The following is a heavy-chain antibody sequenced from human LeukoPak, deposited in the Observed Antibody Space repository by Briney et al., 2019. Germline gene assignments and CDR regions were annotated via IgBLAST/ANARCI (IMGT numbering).Heavy chain of an antibody. V-gene: IGHV4-59*01. CDR3: ARAGTTVTTYDY. CDR2: IYYSGST. D-gene: IGHD4-17*01. Sequence: SETLSPTWTVSGXSISSYYWSWIRQPPGRGLEWIGYIYYSGSTNYNPSLKSRVTISVDTSKNQFSLKLSSVTAADTALYYCARAGTTVTTYDYWGQGTLVTVSS. CDR1: GXSISSYY. J-gene: IGHJ4*02.